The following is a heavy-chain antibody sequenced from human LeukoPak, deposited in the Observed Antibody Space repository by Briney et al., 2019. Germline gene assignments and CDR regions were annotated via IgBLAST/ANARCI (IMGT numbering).Heavy chain of an antibody. CDR2: FYTSGST. D-gene: IGHD2-2*01. Sequence: SETLSLTCTVSGGSISSYYWSWIRQPPGKGLEWIGYFYTSGSTNYNPSLKSRVTISVDTSKKQFSLKMSSVNAADTAVYYCAGKKYQRFSYFAYWGQGTLVTVSS. J-gene: IGHJ4*02. V-gene: IGHV4-4*09. CDR3: AGKKYQRFSYFAY. CDR1: GGSISSYY.